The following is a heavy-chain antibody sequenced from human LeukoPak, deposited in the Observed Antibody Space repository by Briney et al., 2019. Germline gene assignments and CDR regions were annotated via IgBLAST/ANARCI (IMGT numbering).Heavy chain of an antibody. V-gene: IGHV4-59*02. J-gene: IGHJ4*02. Sequence: SETLPLTCTVSGDSVSINYWSWIRQPPEKGLEWIGNIYYSGSTNYNPSLKSRVTISLDTSKNQFSLQLTSVTAAYTAVYYCARGDSPASRWGQGTLVTASS. CDR1: GDSVSINY. CDR3: ARGDSPASR. D-gene: IGHD3-3*01. CDR2: IYYSGST.